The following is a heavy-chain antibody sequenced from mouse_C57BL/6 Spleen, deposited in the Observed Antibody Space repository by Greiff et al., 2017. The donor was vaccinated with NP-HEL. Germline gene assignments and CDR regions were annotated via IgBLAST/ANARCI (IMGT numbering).Heavy chain of an antibody. Sequence: QVQLQQSGAELVRPGTSVKVSCKASGYAFTNYLIEWVKQRPGQGLEWIGVINSGSGGTNYNEKFKGKATLTADKSSSTAYMQLSSLTSEDSAVYFGARARGNYEGVYYYAMDYWGQGTSVTVSS. D-gene: IGHD2-1*01. CDR2: INSGSGGT. CDR3: ARARGNYEGVYYYAMDY. V-gene: IGHV1-54*01. J-gene: IGHJ4*01. CDR1: GYAFTNYL.